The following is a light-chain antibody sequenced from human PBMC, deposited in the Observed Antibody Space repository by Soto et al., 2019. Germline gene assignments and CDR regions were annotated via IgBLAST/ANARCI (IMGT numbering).Light chain of an antibody. CDR2: DVS. Sequence: HSVLTQPASVSGSPGQSITISCTGTSSDVGGYNYVSWYQQHPGKAPKLMIYDVSNRPSGVSNRFSGSKSGNTASLTISGLQAEDEADYYCSSYTSSSLTVFGTGTKVTVL. CDR1: SSDVGGYNY. J-gene: IGLJ1*01. CDR3: SSYTSSSLTV. V-gene: IGLV2-14*01.